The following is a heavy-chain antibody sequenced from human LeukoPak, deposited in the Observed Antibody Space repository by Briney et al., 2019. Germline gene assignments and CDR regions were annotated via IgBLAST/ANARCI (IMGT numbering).Heavy chain of an antibody. Sequence: GGSLRLSCAASGFSFSSYAMNWVRQAPGKGLEWVSIIFGNGDTTYYADSVKGRFTVSRDDSKDTLYLQMNDLRPDDTAIYYCAKRNTMVRGGPCFDYWGQGLLVTVSS. CDR2: IFGNGDTT. CDR3: AKRNTMVRGGPCFDY. V-gene: IGHV3-23*01. J-gene: IGHJ4*02. CDR1: GFSFSSYA. D-gene: IGHD3-10*01.